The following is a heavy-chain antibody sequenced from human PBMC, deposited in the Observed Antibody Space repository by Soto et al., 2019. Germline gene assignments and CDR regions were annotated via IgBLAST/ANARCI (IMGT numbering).Heavy chain of an antibody. CDR3: TRRAYCGGDCYWFDP. CDR2: IRSKANSYAT. CDR1: GFTFSGSA. V-gene: IGHV3-73*01. D-gene: IGHD2-21*02. Sequence: EVPLVESGGGLVQPGGSLKLSCAASGFTFSGSAMHWVRQASGKGLEWVGRIRSKANSYATAYAASVKGRFTISRDDSKNTAYLQMNSLKTEDTAVYYCTRRAYCGGDCYWFDPWGQGTLVTVSS. J-gene: IGHJ5*02.